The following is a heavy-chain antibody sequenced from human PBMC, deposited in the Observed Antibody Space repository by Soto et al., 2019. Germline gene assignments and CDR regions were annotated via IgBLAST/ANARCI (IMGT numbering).Heavy chain of an antibody. CDR1: GYTFTSYA. CDR2: INVGNGNT. CDR3: AIGRLSGSYWKDPGYYYYYGMDV. V-gene: IGHV1-3*01. J-gene: IGHJ6*02. Sequence: GASVKVSCKASGYTFTSYAMHWVRQAPGQRLEWMGWINVGNGNTKYSQKFQGRVTITRDTSASTAYMELSSLRSEDTAVYYCAIGRLSGSYWKDPGYYYYYGMDVWGQGTTVTVSS. D-gene: IGHD3-10*01.